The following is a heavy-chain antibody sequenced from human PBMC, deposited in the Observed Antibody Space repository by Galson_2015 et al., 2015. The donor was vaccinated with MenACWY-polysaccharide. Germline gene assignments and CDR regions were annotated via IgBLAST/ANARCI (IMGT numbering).Heavy chain of an antibody. V-gene: IGHV7-4-1*02. CDR1: GYTFTNYD. CDR3: VREPKQIPPTVPRKRSDY. CDR2: INTNNGNP. D-gene: IGHD2-2*02. Sequence: SVKVSCKASGYTFTNYDINWVRQAPGQGLEWLGWINTNNGNPTYAQAFTGRFVFSLDTSVSTGYLQISTLKAQYAAVHYCVREPKQIPPTVPRKRSDYWGQRTLCTGSS. J-gene: IGHJ4*02.